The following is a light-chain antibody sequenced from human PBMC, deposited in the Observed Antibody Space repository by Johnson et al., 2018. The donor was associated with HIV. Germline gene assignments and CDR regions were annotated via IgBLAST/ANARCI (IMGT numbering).Light chain of an antibody. CDR2: ENN. CDR3: ATWDSSLSTYV. Sequence: QAVLTKPPSVSAAPGQKVTISCSGSSSNIGNNYVSWYQQLPGTAPKLLIYENNKRPSGIPDRFSGSKSGTSATLGITGLQTGDEADYCCATWDSSLSTYVVGTGTKVTVL. CDR1: SSNIGNNY. J-gene: IGLJ1*01. V-gene: IGLV1-51*02.